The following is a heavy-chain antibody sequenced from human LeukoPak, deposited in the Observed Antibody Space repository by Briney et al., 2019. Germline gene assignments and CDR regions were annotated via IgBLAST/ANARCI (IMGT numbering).Heavy chain of an antibody. Sequence: ASVTVSCKASGYAFTSYGISWVRQAPGQGLEWMGWISGYNGKTYYARQLQARVTITTDTSTTTAYMELRSLRSDDTAVYYCARDLSGSLNLNDYWGQGTLVTVSS. CDR3: ARDLSGSLNLNDY. CDR2: ISGYNGKT. D-gene: IGHD1-26*01. J-gene: IGHJ4*02. CDR1: GYAFTSYG. V-gene: IGHV1-18*01.